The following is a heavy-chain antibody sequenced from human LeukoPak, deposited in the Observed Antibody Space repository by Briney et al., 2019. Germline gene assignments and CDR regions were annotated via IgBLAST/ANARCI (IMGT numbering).Heavy chain of an antibody. CDR3: ARAVRQLVRYVVWFDP. Sequence: SETLSLTCTVSGGSISSSSYYWGWIRQPPGKGLEWIGSIYFSGSPYHNPSLKSRVTISVDTSKNQFSLKLSSVTAADTAVYYCARAVRQLVRYVVWFDPWGQGTLVTVSS. CDR2: IYFSGSP. V-gene: IGHV4-39*07. D-gene: IGHD6-13*01. J-gene: IGHJ5*02. CDR1: GGSISSSSYY.